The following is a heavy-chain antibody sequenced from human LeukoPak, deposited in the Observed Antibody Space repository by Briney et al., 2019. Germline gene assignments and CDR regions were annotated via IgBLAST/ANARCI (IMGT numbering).Heavy chain of an antibody. CDR1: GFTFSSYG. Sequence: PGGSLRLSCAASGFTFSSYGMHWVRQAPGKGLEWVAFIRYDGSNKYYADSVKGRFTISRDNSKNTLYLQMNSLRAEDTAVYYCARDSDIAAADYYFDYWGQGTLITVSS. CDR2: IRYDGSNK. V-gene: IGHV3-30*02. CDR3: ARDSDIAAADYYFDY. J-gene: IGHJ4*02. D-gene: IGHD6-13*01.